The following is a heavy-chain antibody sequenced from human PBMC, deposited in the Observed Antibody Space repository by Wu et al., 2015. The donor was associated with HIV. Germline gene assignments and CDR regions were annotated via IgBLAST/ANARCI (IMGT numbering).Heavy chain of an antibody. CDR1: GYTFTSYY. V-gene: IGHV1-46*01. D-gene: IGHD2-15*01. CDR3: ARNPLGSAYYYGMDV. Sequence: QVQLVQSGAEVKKPGASVKVSCKASGYTFTSYYMHWVRQAPGQGLEWMGIINPSGGSTSYAQKFQGRVTMTRDTSTSTVYMELSSLRSEDTAVYYCARNPLGSAYYYGMDVWGQGTTVTVSS. J-gene: IGHJ6*02. CDR2: INPSGGST.